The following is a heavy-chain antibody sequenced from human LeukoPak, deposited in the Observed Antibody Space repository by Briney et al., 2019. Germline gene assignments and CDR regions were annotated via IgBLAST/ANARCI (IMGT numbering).Heavy chain of an antibody. CDR2: IYYTGIT. V-gene: IGHV4-59*11. CDR3: ARVSFHYHSGNYGWYFDS. J-gene: IGHJ4*02. D-gene: IGHD3-10*01. CDR1: GGPISGRH. Sequence: SETLSLTCTVSGGPISGRHWSLIRQPPGKGLEWIGYIYYTGITKYNPSLKSRVTISVDTSKNQFSLRLTSVTAADTAVYYCARVSFHYHSGNYGWYFDSWGQGTLVTVSS.